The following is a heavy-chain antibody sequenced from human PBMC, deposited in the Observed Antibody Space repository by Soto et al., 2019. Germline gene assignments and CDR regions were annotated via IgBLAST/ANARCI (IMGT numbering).Heavy chain of an antibody. CDR2: ISGSGGST. V-gene: IGHV3-23*01. J-gene: IGHJ3*02. CDR1: QFTFSNYG. D-gene: IGHD5-18*01. CDR3: AKPLDGYSYGYALGI. Sequence: EVRLLESGGGLVQRGGSLRLSCAASQFTFSNYGMNWVRQAPGKGLEWVSGISGSGGSTYYSDSVKGRFTISRDNSKNTLYLQMSSQSVENTAVGYCAKPLDGYSYGYALGIWGQGTMVTVSS.